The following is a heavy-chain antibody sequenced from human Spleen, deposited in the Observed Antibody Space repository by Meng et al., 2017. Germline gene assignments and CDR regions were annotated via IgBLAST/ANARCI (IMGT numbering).Heavy chain of an antibody. Sequence: VQLLESGGGLVQPGGSLRLSWAASGFAFSSHAMSWVRKAPGKGLEWVSSISGSGDDTYYTDSVKGRFTISRDNSKNTLYLQMNSLRAEDTAVYYCAKDRSGYYYFDYWGQGTLVTVSS. CDR1: GFAFSSHA. CDR2: ISGSGDDT. D-gene: IGHD3-3*01. J-gene: IGHJ4*02. CDR3: AKDRSGYYYFDY. V-gene: IGHV3-23*01.